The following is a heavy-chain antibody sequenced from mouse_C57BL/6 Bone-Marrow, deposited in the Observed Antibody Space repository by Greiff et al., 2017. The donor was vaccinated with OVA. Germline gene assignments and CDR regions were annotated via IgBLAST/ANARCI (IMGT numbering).Heavy chain of an antibody. Sequence: VQLQQSGAELVRPGASVTLSCKASGYTFTDSKMHWVKQRPVHGLEWIWPIDPETGGTTYNQKFKGKAILTADKSSSTAYMELRSLTSEDSAVYYCTRSGAIDRSGDVEYWGQGTTLTVSS. V-gene: IGHV1-15*01. D-gene: IGHD3-2*02. CDR2: IDPETGGT. CDR3: TRSGAIDRSGDVEY. CDR1: GYTFTDSK. J-gene: IGHJ2*01.